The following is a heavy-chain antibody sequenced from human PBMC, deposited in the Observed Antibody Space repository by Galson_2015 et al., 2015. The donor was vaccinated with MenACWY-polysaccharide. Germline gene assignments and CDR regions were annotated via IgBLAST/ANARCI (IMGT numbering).Heavy chain of an antibody. Sequence: SVKVSCKVSGYTLTELSMHWVRQAPGKGLEWMGGFDPEDGETIYAQKFQGRVTMTEDTSTDTAYMELSSLRSEDTAVYYCATAKRLTILVVIGDVPFDISVQGTMVTVSS. CDR1: GYTLTELS. V-gene: IGHV1-24*01. CDR2: FDPEDGET. D-gene: IGHD3-22*01. CDR3: ATAKRLTILVVIGDVPFDI. J-gene: IGHJ3*02.